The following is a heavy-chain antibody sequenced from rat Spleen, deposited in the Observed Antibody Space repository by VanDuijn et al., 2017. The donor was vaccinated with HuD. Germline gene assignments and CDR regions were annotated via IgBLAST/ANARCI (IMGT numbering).Heavy chain of an antibody. V-gene: IGHV5-7*01. CDR1: GFTFSNYN. CDR2: ISSDGSTT. J-gene: IGHJ2*01. Sequence: EVQLVESGGGLVQPGRSLKLSCAASGFTFSNYNMAWVRQAPKKGLEWVATISSDGSTTYYRDSVKGRFTISRDNAKRTLFLQMDSLRSEDTATFYCARHWGYWGQGVMVTVSS. D-gene: IGHD4-6*01. CDR3: ARHWGY.